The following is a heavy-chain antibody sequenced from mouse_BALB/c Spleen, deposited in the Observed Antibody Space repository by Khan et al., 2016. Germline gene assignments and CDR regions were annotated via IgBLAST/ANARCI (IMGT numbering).Heavy chain of an antibody. CDR3: AEDYYGSNWFAY. V-gene: IGHV9-3*02. CDR1: GYTFTNYG. J-gene: IGHJ3*01. CDR2: INTNTGEP. D-gene: IGHD1-1*01. Sequence: VQSGPELKKPGETVKISCKASGYTFTNYGMNWVKQAPGKGLKWMGWINTNTGEPTYAEEFKGRFAFSLETSASTAYLQINNLKNEDTATYFCAEDYYGSNWFAYWGQGTLVTVSA.